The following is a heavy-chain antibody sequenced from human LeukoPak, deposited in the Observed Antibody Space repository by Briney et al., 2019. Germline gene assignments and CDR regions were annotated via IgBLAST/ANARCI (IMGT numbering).Heavy chain of an antibody. CDR2: ISYDGSNK. D-gene: IGHD1-7*01. Sequence: PGGSLRLSCAASGFTFSSYAMHWVRQAPGKGLEWVAVISYDGSNKYYADSVKGRFTISRDTSKNTLYLQMNSLRAEATAVHYCARGARRITGTTGGFDYWGQGTLVTVSS. CDR1: GFTFSSYA. CDR3: ARGARRITGTTGGFDY. V-gene: IGHV3-30-3*01. J-gene: IGHJ4*02.